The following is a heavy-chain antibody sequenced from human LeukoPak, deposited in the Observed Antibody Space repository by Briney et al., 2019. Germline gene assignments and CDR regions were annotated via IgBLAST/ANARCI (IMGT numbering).Heavy chain of an antibody. CDR1: GGSFSGYY. V-gene: IGHV4-34*01. J-gene: IGHJ4*02. Sequence: SATLSLTCAVCGGSFSGYYWSWIRQPPGKGLEWIGEINHSGSTNYNPSLKSRVTISVDTSKNQLSLKLNSVTAADAAVYYCARHVTHEGFWSGYLGYWGQGTLVTVSS. CDR3: ARHVTHEGFWSGYLGY. D-gene: IGHD3-3*01. CDR2: INHSGST.